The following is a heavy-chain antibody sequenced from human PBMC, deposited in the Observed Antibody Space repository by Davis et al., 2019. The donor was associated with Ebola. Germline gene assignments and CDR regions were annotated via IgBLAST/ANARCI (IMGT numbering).Heavy chain of an antibody. CDR1: GFTFRGSA. CDR3: TSTDDYGDY. Sequence: GESLKISCAASGFTFRGSAMHWVRQASGKGLEWVGRIRSKANSYATAYAASVKGRFTISRDDSKNTAYLQMNSLKTEDTAVYYCTSTDDYGDYWGQGTLVTVSS. CDR2: IRSKANSYAT. J-gene: IGHJ4*02. V-gene: IGHV3-73*01.